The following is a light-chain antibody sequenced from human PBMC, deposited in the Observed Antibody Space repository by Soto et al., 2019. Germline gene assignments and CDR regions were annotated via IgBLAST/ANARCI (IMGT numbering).Light chain of an antibody. V-gene: IGKV1-39*01. Sequence: DIQMTQSPSSLSASVGDRVTITCRASQSISSYLNWYQQKPGTAPKLLIYAASSLQSGVPSRFSGSGSGTDFNLTISSLQPEDVATYYCQQSYSTHVTFGQGTKVDIK. J-gene: IGKJ1*01. CDR2: AAS. CDR1: QSISSY. CDR3: QQSYSTHVT.